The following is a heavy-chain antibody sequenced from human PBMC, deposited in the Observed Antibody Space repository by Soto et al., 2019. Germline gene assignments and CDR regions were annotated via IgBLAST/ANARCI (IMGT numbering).Heavy chain of an antibody. CDR1: GYAFTMFY. J-gene: IGHJ5*02. CDR2: INADGGRT. D-gene: IGHD6-25*01. Sequence: VQLVQSGAEVREPGASVMLSCKTSGYAFTMFYMSWVRQAPGQGLEWMGTINADGGRTTYAQNFQGRLTMTSDSSTGTIYMELGSLKSDDTAVYYCARAMAAADKREGRFLFDPGGKGALVTVSS. CDR3: ARAMAAADKREGRFLFDP. V-gene: IGHV1-46*01.